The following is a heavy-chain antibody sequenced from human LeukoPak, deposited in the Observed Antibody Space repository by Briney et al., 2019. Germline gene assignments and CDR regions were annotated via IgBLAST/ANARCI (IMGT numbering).Heavy chain of an antibody. CDR3: ASIYGSGSPSYYYYYMDV. CDR1: GYSISSGYY. D-gene: IGHD3-10*01. CDR2: IYHSGST. J-gene: IGHJ6*03. V-gene: IGHV4-38-2*02. Sequence: SETLSLTCTVSGYSISSGYYWGWIRQPPGKGLEWIGSIYHSGSTYYNPSLKSRVTISVDTSKNQFSLKLSSVTAADTAVYYCASIYGSGSPSYYYYYMDVWGKGTTVTVSS.